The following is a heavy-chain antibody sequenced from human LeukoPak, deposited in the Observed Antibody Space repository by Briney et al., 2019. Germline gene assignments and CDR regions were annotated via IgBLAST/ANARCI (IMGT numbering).Heavy chain of an antibody. CDR3: ARGGPGSYVWGSYRFGD. Sequence: SGTLSLTCAVSGGSISSSNWWSCVRQPPGKGLEWIGEIYHSGSTNYNPSLKSRVTISVDTSKNQFSLKLSSVTAADTAVYYCARGGPGSYVWGSYRFGDWGQGTLVTVSS. CDR2: IYHSGST. V-gene: IGHV4-4*02. CDR1: GGSISSSNW. D-gene: IGHD3-16*02. J-gene: IGHJ4*02.